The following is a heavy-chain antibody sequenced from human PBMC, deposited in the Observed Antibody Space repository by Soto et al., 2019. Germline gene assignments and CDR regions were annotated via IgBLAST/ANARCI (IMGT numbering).Heavy chain of an antibody. CDR3: ARDFDECSSTSCYPWFEP. J-gene: IGHJ5*02. V-gene: IGHV3-33*01. CDR1: GFTFSSYG. CDR2: IWYDGSNK. D-gene: IGHD2-2*01. Sequence: GGSLRLSCAASGFTFSSYGMHWVRQAPGKGLEWVAVIWYDGSNKYYADSVKGRFTISRDNSKNTLYLQMNSLRAEDTAVYYCARDFDECSSTSCYPWFEPWGRGTLVTVAS.